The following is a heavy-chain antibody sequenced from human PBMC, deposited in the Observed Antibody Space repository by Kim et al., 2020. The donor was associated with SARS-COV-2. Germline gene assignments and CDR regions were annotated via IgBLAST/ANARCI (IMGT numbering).Heavy chain of an antibody. Sequence: GGSLRLSCAASGFTFSSYGMHWVRQAPGKGLEWVAVISYDGSNKYYADSVKGRFTISRDNSKNTLYLQMNSLRAGDTAVYYCARDRGMRYYYYGMDVWGQGTTVSVSS. CDR2: ISYDGSNK. J-gene: IGHJ6*02. CDR3: ARDRGMRYYYYGMDV. V-gene: IGHV3-33*05. D-gene: IGHD2-8*01. CDR1: GFTFSSYG.